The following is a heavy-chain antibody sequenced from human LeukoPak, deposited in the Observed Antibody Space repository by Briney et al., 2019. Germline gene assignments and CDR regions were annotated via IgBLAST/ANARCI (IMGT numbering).Heavy chain of an antibody. CDR2: ISGSGGST. CDR1: GFTFRNFW. CDR3: AKDIRQQLGWSNWFDP. D-gene: IGHD6-13*01. Sequence: PGGSLRLSCAASGFTFRNFWMSWVRQAPGKGLEWVSAISGSGGSTYYADSVKGRFTISRDNSKNTLYLQMNSLRAEDTAIYYCAKDIRQQLGWSNWFDPWGQGTLVTVSS. V-gene: IGHV3-23*01. J-gene: IGHJ5*02.